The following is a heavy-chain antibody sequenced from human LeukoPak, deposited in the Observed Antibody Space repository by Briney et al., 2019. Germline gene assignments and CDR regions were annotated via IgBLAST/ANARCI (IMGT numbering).Heavy chain of an antibody. V-gene: IGHV3-23*01. Sequence: GGSLRLSCAASGFTFSSYAMSWVRQAPGKGLEWVSAISGSGGSTYYADSVKGRFTISRDNSKNTLYLQMNSLRAEDTAVYYCAKGQYCSSTSCSEFGYWGQGTLVAVSS. CDR3: AKGQYCSSTSCSEFGY. J-gene: IGHJ4*02. D-gene: IGHD2-2*01. CDR1: GFTFSSYA. CDR2: ISGSGGST.